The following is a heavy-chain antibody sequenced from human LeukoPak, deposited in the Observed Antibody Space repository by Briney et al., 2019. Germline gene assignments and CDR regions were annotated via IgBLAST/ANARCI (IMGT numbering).Heavy chain of an antibody. CDR2: IKQDGSEK. J-gene: IGHJ6*02. Sequence: GGSLRLSCAASGFIFSSYWMSWFRQALGKGLEWVANIKQDGSEKYYVDSVKGRFTISRDNAKNSLYLQMNSLRDEDTAVYYCARDPSCTNGVCYTVYYYYGMDVWGQGTTVTVSS. D-gene: IGHD2-8*01. CDR3: ARDPSCTNGVCYTVYYYYGMDV. V-gene: IGHV3-7*01. CDR1: GFIFSSYW.